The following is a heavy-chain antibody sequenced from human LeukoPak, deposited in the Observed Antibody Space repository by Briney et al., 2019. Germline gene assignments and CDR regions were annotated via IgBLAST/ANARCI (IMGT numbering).Heavy chain of an antibody. CDR2: ISYDGSNE. Sequence: GESLRLSCAASGFTFSGYAMHWVRQAPGKGLEWVAVISYDGSNEYYADSVKGRFTISRDNSKNTLYLQMNSLSVEDTAVYYCARVGYYASGPFSYFDYWGQGTLVTVSS. J-gene: IGHJ4*02. D-gene: IGHD3-10*01. V-gene: IGHV3-30-3*01. CDR1: GFTFSGYA. CDR3: ARVGYYASGPFSYFDY.